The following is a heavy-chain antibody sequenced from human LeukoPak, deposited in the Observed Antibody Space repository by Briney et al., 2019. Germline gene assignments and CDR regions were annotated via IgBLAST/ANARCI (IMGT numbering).Heavy chain of an antibody. D-gene: IGHD5-12*01. Sequence: SETLSLTCTVSGGSISGSDYYWGWIRQPPGKGLEWIGSIYYSGSTYYNPSLKSRVTISVDTSKNQFSLKLSSVTAADTAVYYCARPVRRGYVRDAFDIWGQGTMVSVSS. V-gene: IGHV4-39*01. CDR1: GGSISGSDYY. CDR2: IYYSGST. CDR3: ARPVRRGYVRDAFDI. J-gene: IGHJ3*02.